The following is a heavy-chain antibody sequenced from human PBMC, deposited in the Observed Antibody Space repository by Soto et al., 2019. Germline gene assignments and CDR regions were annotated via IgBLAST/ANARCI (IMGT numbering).Heavy chain of an antibody. J-gene: IGHJ5*02. CDR3: AGATVVRGIVHYWFEH. V-gene: IGHV1-46*03. CDR2: INPSGGTT. Sequence: QVQLVQSGAEVKTPGASVELSCKASGYTFTTYSIHWVRQAPGRGPEGMGVINPSGGTTTYAQNYQERVVMTSDTTTSTVYLHLSILAAEDTAVYFAAGATVVRGIVHYWFEHWGQGALVTVSS. CDR1: GYTFTTYS. D-gene: IGHD3-10*01.